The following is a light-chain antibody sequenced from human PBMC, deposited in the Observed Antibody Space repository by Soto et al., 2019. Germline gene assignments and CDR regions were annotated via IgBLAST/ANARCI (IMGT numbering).Light chain of an antibody. CDR1: QNIITY. V-gene: IGKV1-39*01. Sequence: DVQLTQSPSSLSVFVGDSVTVTCRASQNIITYLHWYHQKPGEDPTLLINAASTLQSGVPSRFSGSGSGTDFTLTINSLQPEDVGTYYCQPSYSNPTFGQGTTVEIK. CDR3: QPSYSNPT. J-gene: IGKJ1*01. CDR2: AAS.